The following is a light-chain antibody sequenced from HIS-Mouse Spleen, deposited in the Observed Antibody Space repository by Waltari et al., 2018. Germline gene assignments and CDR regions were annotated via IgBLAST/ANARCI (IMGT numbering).Light chain of an antibody. CDR2: EVS. CDR1: SSDVGCYNY. Sequence: QSALTQPPSASGSPGQSVTISCTGTSSDVGCYNYVSLYQQHPAKAPKLMIYEVSKRPSGVPDRFSGAKSGNTASLTVSGLQAEDEADYYCSSYAGSNNLGVFGTGTKVTVL. J-gene: IGLJ1*01. CDR3: SSYAGSNNLGV. V-gene: IGLV2-8*01.